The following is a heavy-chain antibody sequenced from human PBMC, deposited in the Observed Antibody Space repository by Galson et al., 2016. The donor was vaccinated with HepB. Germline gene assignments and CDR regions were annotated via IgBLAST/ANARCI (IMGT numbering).Heavy chain of an antibody. Sequence: SETLSLTCAVSGESFSGYFWTWIRQPPGRGLEWIGEITHTGSPNYNASLKSRVTISVDTSKSHFSLTLNSVTAAYTAVYYCARGPPSDWPLGAYWGQGTLVTVSS. V-gene: IGHV4-34*01. D-gene: IGHD6-19*01. CDR1: GESFSGYF. CDR3: ARGPPSDWPLGAY. CDR2: ITHTGSP. J-gene: IGHJ4*02.